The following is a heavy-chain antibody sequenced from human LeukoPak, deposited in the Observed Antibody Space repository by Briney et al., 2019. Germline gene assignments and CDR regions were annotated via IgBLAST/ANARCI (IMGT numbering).Heavy chain of an antibody. CDR3: AKSESIAAAGSLSDY. V-gene: IGHV3-23*01. J-gene: IGHJ4*02. CDR2: ISGSGGST. Sequence: GGSLRLSCAASGFTFSSYAMGWVRQAPGKGLEWVSAISGSGGSTYYADSVKGRFTISRDNSKNTLYLQMNSLRAEDTAVYYCAKSESIAAAGSLSDYWGQGTLVTVSS. CDR1: GFTFSSYA. D-gene: IGHD6-13*01.